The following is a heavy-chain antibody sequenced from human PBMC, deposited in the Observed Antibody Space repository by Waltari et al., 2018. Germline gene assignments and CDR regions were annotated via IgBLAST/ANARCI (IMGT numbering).Heavy chain of an antibody. CDR1: GGTFSSYA. CDR2: IIPTFGTA. CDR3: ARWEYCTGGVCHDYYGMDV. D-gene: IGHD2-8*02. Sequence: QVQLVQSGAEVKKPGSSVKVSCKASGGTFSSYAISWVRQAPGQGLEWMGGIIPTFGTANYAQKVQGRVTITADESTSTAYMELSSLRSEDTAVYYCARWEYCTGGVCHDYYGMDVWGQGTTVTVSS. V-gene: IGHV1-69*13. J-gene: IGHJ6*02.